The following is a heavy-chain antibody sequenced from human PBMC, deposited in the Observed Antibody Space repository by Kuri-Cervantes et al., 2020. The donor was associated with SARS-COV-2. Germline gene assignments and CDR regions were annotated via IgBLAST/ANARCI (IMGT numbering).Heavy chain of an antibody. J-gene: IGHJ4*02. CDR3: AKGRGSGSYYFDY. Sequence: GESLKISCAASGFTVSSNYMSWVRQAPGKGLEWVSSISSSSSYIYYADSVKGRFTISRDNAKNSLYLQMNSLGAEDTAVYYCAKGRGSGSYYFDYWGQGTLVTVSS. V-gene: IGHV3-21*04. D-gene: IGHD3-10*01. CDR1: GFTVSSNY. CDR2: ISSSSSYI.